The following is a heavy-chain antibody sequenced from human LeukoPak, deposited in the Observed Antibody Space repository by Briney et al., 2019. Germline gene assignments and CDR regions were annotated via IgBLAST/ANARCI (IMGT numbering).Heavy chain of an antibody. CDR2: IYHSGST. J-gene: IGHJ4*02. CDR1: GYSISSGYY. D-gene: IGHD2-21*01. Sequence: SETLSLTCTVSGYSISSGYYWGWIRQPPGKGLEWIGSIYHSGSTYYNPSLKSRVTISVDTSRNQFSLKLSSVTAADTAVYYCATTYCGGNCYIIEYYFDYWGQGTLVTVSS. V-gene: IGHV4-38-2*02. CDR3: ATTYCGGNCYIIEYYFDY.